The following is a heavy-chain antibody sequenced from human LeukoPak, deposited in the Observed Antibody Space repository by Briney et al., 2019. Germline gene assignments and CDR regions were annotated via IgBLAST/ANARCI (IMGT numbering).Heavy chain of an antibody. J-gene: IGHJ4*02. Sequence: GASVKVSCKVSGYTLTELSMHWVRQAPGKGLEWMGGFDPEDGETIYAQKFQGRVTMTEDTSTDTAYMELSSLRSEDTAVYYCARHEIAVAGTSLAYWGQGTLVTVSS. CDR1: GYTLTELS. V-gene: IGHV1-24*01. CDR2: FDPEDGET. D-gene: IGHD6-19*01. CDR3: ARHEIAVAGTSLAY.